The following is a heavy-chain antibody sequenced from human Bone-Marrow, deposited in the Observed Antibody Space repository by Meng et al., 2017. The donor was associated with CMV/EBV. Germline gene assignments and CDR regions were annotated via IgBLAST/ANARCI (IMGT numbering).Heavy chain of an antibody. CDR3: AKGVGGYYYGMDV. CDR2: ISGSGGST. J-gene: IGHJ6*02. V-gene: IGHV3-23*01. Sequence: GGSLRLSCAASGFTFSSYAMSWVRQAPGKGLEWVSAISGSGGSTYYADSVKGRFTISRDNSKNTLYLKMNSLRAEDTAVYYCAKGVGGYYYGMDVWGQGTTVTVSS. D-gene: IGHD1-26*01. CDR1: GFTFSSYA.